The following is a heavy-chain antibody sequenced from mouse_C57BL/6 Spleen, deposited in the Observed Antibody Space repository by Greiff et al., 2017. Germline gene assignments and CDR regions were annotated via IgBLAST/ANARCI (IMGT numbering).Heavy chain of an antibody. D-gene: IGHD1-1*01. V-gene: IGHV2-9-1*01. CDR2: IWTGGGT. CDR1: GFSLTSYA. Sequence: QVQLKESGPGLVAPSQSLSITCTVSGFSLTSYAISWVRQPPGKGLEWLGVIWTGGGTNYNSAPKSRLSISKDNSKSQVFLKMNSLQTDDTARYYCARTPPYYYGSSDWYFDVWGTGTTVTVSS. J-gene: IGHJ1*03. CDR3: ARTPPYYYGSSDWYFDV.